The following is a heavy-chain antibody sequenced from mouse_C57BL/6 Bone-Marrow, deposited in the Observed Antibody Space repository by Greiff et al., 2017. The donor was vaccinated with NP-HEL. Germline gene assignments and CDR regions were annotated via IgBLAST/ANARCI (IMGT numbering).Heavy chain of an antibody. CDR1: GYTFTSYG. J-gene: IGHJ3*01. D-gene: IGHD2-3*01. V-gene: IGHV1-81*01. CDR2: IYPRSGNT. CDR3: ARIEVDGYYVWFAY. Sequence: QVQLKESGAELARPGASVKLSCKASGYTFTSYGISWVKQRTGQGLEWIGEIYPRSGNTYYNEKFKGKATLTADKSSSTAYMELRSLTSEDSAVYFCARIEVDGYYVWFAYWGQGTLVTVSA.